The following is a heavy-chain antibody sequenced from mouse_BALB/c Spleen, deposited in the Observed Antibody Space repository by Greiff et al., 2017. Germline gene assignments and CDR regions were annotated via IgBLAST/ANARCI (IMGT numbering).Heavy chain of an antibody. CDR1: GYTFTSYW. Sequence: QVQLQQPGAELVKPGASVKLSCKASGYTFTSYWMHWVKQRPGQGLEWIGEINPSNGRTNYNEKFKSKATLTVDKSSSTAYMQLSSLTSEDSAVYYCARNGIDGYYAWFAYWGQGTLVTVSA. CDR3: ARNGIDGYYAWFAY. D-gene: IGHD2-3*01. CDR2: INPSNGRT. V-gene: IGHV1S81*02. J-gene: IGHJ3*01.